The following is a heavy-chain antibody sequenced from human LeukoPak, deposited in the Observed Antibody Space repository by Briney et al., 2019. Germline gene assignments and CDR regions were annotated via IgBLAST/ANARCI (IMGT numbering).Heavy chain of an antibody. D-gene: IGHD6-13*01. V-gene: IGHV4-59*01. Sequence: PSETLSLTCTASGGSISSYYWSWIRQPPGKGLEWIGYIYYSGSTNYNPSLKSRVTISVDTSKNQFSLKLSSVTAADTAVYYCARGGSSWSDYWGQGTLVTVSS. CDR1: GGSISSYY. J-gene: IGHJ4*02. CDR3: ARGGSSWSDY. CDR2: IYYSGST.